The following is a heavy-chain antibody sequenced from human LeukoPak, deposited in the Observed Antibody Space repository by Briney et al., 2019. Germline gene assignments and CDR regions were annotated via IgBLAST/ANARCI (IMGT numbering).Heavy chain of an antibody. CDR3: ARGVVPAAPPGYYYYYYMDV. CDR2: ISSSSSYI. CDR1: GFTFSSYS. V-gene: IGHV3-21*01. D-gene: IGHD2-2*01. J-gene: IGHJ6*03. Sequence: GGSLRLSCAASGFTFSSYSMNWVRQAPGKGLEWVSSISSSSSYIYYADSVKGRFTISRDNAKNSLYLQMNSLRAEDTAVYYCARGVVPAAPPGYYYYYYMDVWGKGTTVTVSS.